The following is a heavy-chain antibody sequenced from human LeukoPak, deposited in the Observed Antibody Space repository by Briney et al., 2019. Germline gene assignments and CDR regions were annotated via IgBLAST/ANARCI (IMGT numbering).Heavy chain of an antibody. J-gene: IGHJ3*02. CDR2: IYYSGST. Sequence: SETLSLTCTVSGGSVSSGSYYWSWIRQPPGKGLEWIGYIYYSGSTNYNPSLKSRVTISVDTSKNQFSLKLSSVTAADTAVYYCAREMATTDAFDIWGQGTMVTVSS. CDR1: GGSVSSGSYY. CDR3: AREMATTDAFDI. D-gene: IGHD5-24*01. V-gene: IGHV4-61*01.